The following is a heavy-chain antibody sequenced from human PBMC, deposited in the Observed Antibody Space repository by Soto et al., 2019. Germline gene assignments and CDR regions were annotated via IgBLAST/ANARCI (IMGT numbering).Heavy chain of an antibody. J-gene: IGHJ4*02. Sequence: EVQLVESGGRLVQPGGSLRLSCAASGFIVSSNYMSWVRQAPGKGLEWVSVIYSGGSTYYADSVKGRFTISRDISKNTLYLQMNSLRAEDTAVYYCARAYRVPTAMPNFWGQGTLVTVSS. CDR3: ARAYRVPTAMPNF. D-gene: IGHD5-18*01. V-gene: IGHV3-66*01. CDR2: IYSGGST. CDR1: GFIVSSNY.